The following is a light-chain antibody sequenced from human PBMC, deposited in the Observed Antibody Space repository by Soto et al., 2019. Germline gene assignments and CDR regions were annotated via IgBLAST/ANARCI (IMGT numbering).Light chain of an antibody. CDR1: QSVANN. Sequence: EIVMTQSPVTLSLSPGDRATLSCRASQSVANNLAWFQQRPGQAPRLLVYGASATATGIPARFSGSGSGTEFTLTISSLQSEDFAVYYCQQYNDWPRPFGQGTKVEIK. CDR2: GAS. V-gene: IGKV3-15*01. J-gene: IGKJ1*01. CDR3: QQYNDWPRP.